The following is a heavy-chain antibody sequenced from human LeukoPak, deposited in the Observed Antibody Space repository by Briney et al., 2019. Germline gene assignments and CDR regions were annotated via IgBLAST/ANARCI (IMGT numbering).Heavy chain of an antibody. CDR3: ASGAPHYDSSGYYYGDIDY. Sequence: SETLSLTCTVSGGSISSYYWSWIRQPPGKGLEWIWYIYYSGSTNYNPSLKSRVTISVDTSKNQFSLKLSSVTAADTAVYYCASGAPHYDSSGYYYGDIDYWGQGTLVTVSS. CDR1: GGSISSYY. CDR2: IYYSGST. V-gene: IGHV4-59*01. D-gene: IGHD3-22*01. J-gene: IGHJ4*02.